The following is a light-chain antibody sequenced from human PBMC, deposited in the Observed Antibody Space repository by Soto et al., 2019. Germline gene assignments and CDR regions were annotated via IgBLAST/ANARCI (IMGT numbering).Light chain of an antibody. V-gene: IGKV3-15*01. J-gene: IGKJ5*01. CDR1: QSIRTD. CDR3: QQYDNWPPCT. Sequence: EVVMTQSPATLSVSPGERATLSCRASQSIRTDLAWYQQKPGQAPSLLIFSASTRATGIPARFSGSGSETEFTLTISSLQSEDFAVYYCQQYDNWPPCTFGQGTRLEIK. CDR2: SAS.